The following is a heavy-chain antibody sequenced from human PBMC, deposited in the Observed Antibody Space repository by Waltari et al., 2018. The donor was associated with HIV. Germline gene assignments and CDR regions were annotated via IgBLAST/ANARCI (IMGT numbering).Heavy chain of an antibody. Sequence: QVQLVQSGAEVKKPGASVKVSCKASGYTFSDYYMHWVGQAPGQGREWMGWINPNSGGTRYAEKFQGRVTMTRDTSISTAYMELSRLRFDDTAVYYCARVFRGTVNYFDSRLGHWGQGTLVTVSS. V-gene: IGHV1-2*02. CDR2: INPNSGGT. CDR1: GYTFSDYY. J-gene: IGHJ5*02. D-gene: IGHD3-22*01. CDR3: ARVFRGTVNYFDSRLGH.